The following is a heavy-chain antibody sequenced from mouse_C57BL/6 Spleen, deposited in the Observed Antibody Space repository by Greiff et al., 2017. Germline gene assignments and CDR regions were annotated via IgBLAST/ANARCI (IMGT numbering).Heavy chain of an antibody. CDR3: ARQGYDYDRAMDY. CDR2: IHPKSGST. CDR1: GYTFTSYW. D-gene: IGHD2-4*01. Sequence: QVQLQQPGAELVKPGASVKLSCKASGYTFTSYWMHWVKQRPGQGLEWIGMIHPKSGSTNYNEKFKSKATLTVDKSSSTAYMQLSSLTSEDSAVYYCARQGYDYDRAMDYWGQGTSVTVSS. J-gene: IGHJ4*01. V-gene: IGHV1-64*01.